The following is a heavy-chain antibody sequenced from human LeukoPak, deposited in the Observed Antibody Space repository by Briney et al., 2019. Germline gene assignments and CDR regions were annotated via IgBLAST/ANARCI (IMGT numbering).Heavy chain of an antibody. Sequence: EASVKVSCKASGYTFTSYGISWVRQAPGQGLEWMGWISAYNGNANYAQKLQGRVTMTTDTSTSTAYMELRSLRSDDTAVYYCARLAFDGIAAAGTTDYWGQGTLVTVSS. CDR1: GYTFTSYG. V-gene: IGHV1-18*01. CDR3: ARLAFDGIAAAGTTDY. CDR2: ISAYNGNA. J-gene: IGHJ4*02. D-gene: IGHD6-13*01.